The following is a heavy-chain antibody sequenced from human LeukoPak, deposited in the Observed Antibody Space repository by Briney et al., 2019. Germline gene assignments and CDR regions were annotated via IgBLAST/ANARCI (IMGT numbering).Heavy chain of an antibody. CDR3: AKDWGNKFASGSSYLDS. V-gene: IGHV3-23*01. Sequence: GGSLRLSCAASGFTFYSYAMNWVRQAPGKGLEWVSTFSGSGGSTYYADSVKGRFTISRDNSKNTLYLQMNGLRPEDTAVYFCAKDWGNKFASGSSYLDSWGQGTLVTVSS. CDR1: GFTFYSYA. CDR2: FSGSGGST. D-gene: IGHD3-10*01. J-gene: IGHJ4*02.